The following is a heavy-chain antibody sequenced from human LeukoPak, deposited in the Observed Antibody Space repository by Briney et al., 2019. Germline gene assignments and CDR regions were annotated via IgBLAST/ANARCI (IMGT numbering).Heavy chain of an antibody. CDR1: GFTFSSYA. CDR3: ARIKYNSNWWEAFDV. J-gene: IGHJ3*01. Sequence: PGGSLRLSCAASGFTFSSYAMNWVRQAPGKGLEWVANIRQDGSEKYYVDSVKGRFTISRDNAKNSLSLQMNSLRAEDTAMYYCARIKYNSNWWEAFDVWGQGTMVTVSS. D-gene: IGHD6-13*01. CDR2: IRQDGSEK. V-gene: IGHV3-7*04.